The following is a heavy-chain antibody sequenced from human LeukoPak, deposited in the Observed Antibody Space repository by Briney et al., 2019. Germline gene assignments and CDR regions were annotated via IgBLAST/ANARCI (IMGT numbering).Heavy chain of an antibody. CDR3: ARVSRIVVVPAASNAFDI. CDR2: INPNSGGT. D-gene: IGHD2-2*01. Sequence: ASVKVSCKASGYTFTGYYMHWVRQAPGQGLEWMGRINPNSGGTNYAQKSQGRVTMTRDTSISTAYMELSRLRSDDTAVYYCARVSRIVVVPAASNAFDIWGQGTMVTVSS. CDR1: GYTFTGYY. J-gene: IGHJ3*02. V-gene: IGHV1-2*06.